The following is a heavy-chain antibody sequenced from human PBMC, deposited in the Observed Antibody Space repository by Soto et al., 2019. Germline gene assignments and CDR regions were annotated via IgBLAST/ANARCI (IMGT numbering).Heavy chain of an antibody. CDR2: ISHDGSNK. CDR3: AKGKYSSSSTFDC. J-gene: IGHJ4*02. CDR1: GFIFSSYG. V-gene: IGHV3-30*18. D-gene: IGHD6-6*01. Sequence: QVQLVESGGGVVQPGRSLRLSCATSGFIFSSYGMHWVRQAPGKGLEWVAGISHDGSNKYHADSVKGRLTISRDNSKNTLYLQMNSLRPEDKAVYYCAKGKYSSSSTFDCWGQGTLVTVSS.